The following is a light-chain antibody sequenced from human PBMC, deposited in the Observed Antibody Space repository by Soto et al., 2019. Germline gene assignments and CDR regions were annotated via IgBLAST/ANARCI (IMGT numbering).Light chain of an antibody. CDR1: RDISNY. CDR3: QQNDTLPPLT. J-gene: IGKJ4*01. CDR2: DAS. Sequence: DIQMTQSPSSLSASVGDRVTITCQASRDISNYLNWYQHKPGKVPKLLIYDASKLETGVPSRFGGSGSGTHFTFTINSLQPEDVATYYCQQNDTLPPLTFGGGTKVDIK. V-gene: IGKV1-33*01.